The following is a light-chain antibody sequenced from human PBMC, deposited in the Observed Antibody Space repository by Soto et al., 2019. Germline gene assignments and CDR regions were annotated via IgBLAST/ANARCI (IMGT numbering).Light chain of an antibody. J-gene: IGLJ1*01. Sequence: HSVLTQPPSVSAAPGQKVTISCSGSSSNIGVNSVSWYQQLPGTAPKLLIYDDNKRPSGIPDRFSGSKSGTSATLGITGFQTGDEADYYCGSWDSSLSAYVFGTGTKVTV. V-gene: IGLV1-51*01. CDR1: SSNIGVNS. CDR3: GSWDSSLSAYV. CDR2: DDN.